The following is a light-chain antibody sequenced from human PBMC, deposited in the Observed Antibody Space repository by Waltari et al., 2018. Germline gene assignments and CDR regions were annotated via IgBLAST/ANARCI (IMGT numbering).Light chain of an antibody. Sequence: QSALTQPASVSASPGQSITISCTGTSGDIGGSDFVSWYQHHPGSAPKVLIFDVNHRPSGISDRFSGSKSGNTASLTISGLQAEDDADYYCSSPSTNNVVVFGGGTKVTVL. CDR2: DVN. CDR3: SSPSTNNVVV. V-gene: IGLV2-14*01. J-gene: IGLJ2*01. CDR1: SGDIGGSDF.